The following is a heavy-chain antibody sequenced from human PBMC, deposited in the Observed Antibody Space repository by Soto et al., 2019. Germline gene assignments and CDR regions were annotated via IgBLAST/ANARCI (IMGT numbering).Heavy chain of an antibody. CDR2: ISGSGGST. V-gene: IGHV3-23*01. D-gene: IGHD5-18*01. J-gene: IGHJ4*02. Sequence: GGSLRLSCAASGFTFSSYAMSWVRQAPGKGLDWVSAISGSGGSTYYADSVKGRFTISRDNSKNTLYLQMNSLRAEDTAVYYCAKDSDTAMAPYYFDYWGQGTLVTVSS. CDR1: GFTFSSYA. CDR3: AKDSDTAMAPYYFDY.